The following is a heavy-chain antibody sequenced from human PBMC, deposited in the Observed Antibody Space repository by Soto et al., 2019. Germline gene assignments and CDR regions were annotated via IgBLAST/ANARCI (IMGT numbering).Heavy chain of an antibody. J-gene: IGHJ6*03. V-gene: IGHV1-18*01. D-gene: IGHD3-10*01. CDR3: ARGSYYGSGSYYSYYYYMDV. Sequence: QVQLVQSGAEVKKPGASVKVSCKASGYTFTSYGISWVRQAPGQGLERMGWISAYNGHTNYAQKLQGRVTMTTDTSTSTAYIELRSLRSDDTDVYYCARGSYYGSGSYYSYYYYMDVWGKGTTVTVSS. CDR2: ISAYNGHT. CDR1: GYTFTSYG.